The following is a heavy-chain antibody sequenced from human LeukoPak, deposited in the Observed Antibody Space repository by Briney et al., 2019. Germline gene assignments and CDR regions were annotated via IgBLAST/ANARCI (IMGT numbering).Heavy chain of an antibody. CDR2: IKQDGSEK. Sequence: GGSLRLSCAASGFTFSSYGMHWVRQAPGKGLEWVANIKQDGSEKYYVDSVKGRFTISRDNAKNSLYLQMNSLRAEDTAVYYCARDRPYRRGVDAFDIWGQGTMVTVSS. D-gene: IGHD3-10*01. CDR1: GFTFSSYG. J-gene: IGHJ3*02. CDR3: ARDRPYRRGVDAFDI. V-gene: IGHV3-7*01.